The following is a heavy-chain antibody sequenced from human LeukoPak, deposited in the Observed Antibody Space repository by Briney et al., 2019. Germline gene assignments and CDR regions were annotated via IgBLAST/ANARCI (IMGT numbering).Heavy chain of an antibody. CDR2: VNRDGSET. Sequence: GGSLRPSCAASGFALSSHWMTWVRQVPGRGPEWVANVNRDGSETYYLDSVKGRFTISKDNAKNSLYLQMNSLRAEDTALYHCARNNGMDVWGQGTTVIVSS. CDR3: ARNNGMDV. V-gene: IGHV3-7*03. J-gene: IGHJ6*02. CDR1: GFALSSHW.